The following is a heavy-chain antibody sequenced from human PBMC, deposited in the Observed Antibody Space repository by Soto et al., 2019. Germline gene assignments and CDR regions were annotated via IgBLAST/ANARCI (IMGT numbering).Heavy chain of an antibody. V-gene: IGHV1-8*01. CDR1: GYTFTSYD. D-gene: IGHD3-16*02. CDR3: ARRVMVDCVWGSYRPLYYFDY. Sequence: QVQLVQSGAEVKKPGASVKVSCKASGYTFTSYDINWVRQATGQGLEWMGWMNPNSGNTGYAQKFEGRVTMGRNTYVSTAYMELSSLRAEDTAVYYCARRVMVDCVWGSYRPLYYFDYWGQGTLVTVSS. J-gene: IGHJ4*02. CDR2: MNPNSGNT.